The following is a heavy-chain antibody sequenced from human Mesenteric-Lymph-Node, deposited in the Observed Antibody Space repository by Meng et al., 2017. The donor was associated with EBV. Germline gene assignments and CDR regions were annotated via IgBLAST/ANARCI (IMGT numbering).Heavy chain of an antibody. D-gene: IGHD3-22*01. CDR3: AFRPTYYYDSSGYYYSQ. Sequence: QVQLGQSGAEVKKPGASVKVSVKVSGYTLTEPSMHWVRQAPGKGLEWMGGFDPEDGETIYAQKFQGRVTMTEDPATDTAYMELSSLRSEDTAVYYCAFRPTYYYDSSGYYYSQWGQGTLVTVSS. J-gene: IGHJ4*02. CDR1: GYTLTEPS. CDR2: FDPEDGET. V-gene: IGHV1-24*01.